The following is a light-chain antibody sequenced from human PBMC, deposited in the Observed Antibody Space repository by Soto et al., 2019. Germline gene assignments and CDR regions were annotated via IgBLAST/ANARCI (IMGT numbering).Light chain of an antibody. Sequence: DIQMTQSPSTLSASVGDRVTITCRASQRISTWLAWYQQKPGKAPKLLIYKASTLESGVPSRFSGSGSGTEFTLTISSLQPDDFATYYCQQYNSYSSFGQVTKVEIK. J-gene: IGKJ1*01. CDR1: QRISTW. V-gene: IGKV1-5*03. CDR3: QQYNSYSS. CDR2: KAS.